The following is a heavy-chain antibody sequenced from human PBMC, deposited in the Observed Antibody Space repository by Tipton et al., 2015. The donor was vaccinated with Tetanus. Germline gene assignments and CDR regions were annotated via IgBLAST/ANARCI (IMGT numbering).Heavy chain of an antibody. Sequence: TLSLTCTVSGGSISSYYWSWIRQPPGKGLEWIGYIYYSGSTYYNPSLKSRVTISVDTSKNQFSLKLSSVTAADTAVYYCARSATYYYGSASTGGMDVWGQGTTVTVSS. D-gene: IGHD3-10*01. CDR2: IYYSGST. CDR3: ARSATYYYGSASTGGMDV. CDR1: GGSISSYY. V-gene: IGHV4-59*12. J-gene: IGHJ6*02.